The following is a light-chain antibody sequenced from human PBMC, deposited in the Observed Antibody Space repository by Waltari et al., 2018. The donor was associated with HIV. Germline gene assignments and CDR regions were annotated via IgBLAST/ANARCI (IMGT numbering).Light chain of an antibody. CDR2: GDD. V-gene: IGLV1-44*01. Sequence: HSVLTQPASVSATPGQRVTISWSGSGSNIGTNTVSWIQILPGTAPKLFIFGDDQRPSGVPDRFSGSKSGTSASLTISGLQSEDEATYFCAAWDDSLNGQVVFGGGTLLTVL. CDR1: GSNIGTNT. J-gene: IGLJ2*01. CDR3: AAWDDSLNGQVV.